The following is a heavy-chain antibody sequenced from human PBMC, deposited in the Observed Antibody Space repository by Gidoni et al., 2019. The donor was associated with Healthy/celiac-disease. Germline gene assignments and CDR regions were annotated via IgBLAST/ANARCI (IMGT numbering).Heavy chain of an antibody. J-gene: IGHJ4*02. CDR2: IYYSGST. CDR1: GGSISSYY. Sequence: QVQLQESGPGLVKPSETLSLTCPVSGGSISSYYWSWIRQPPGKGLEWIGYIYYSGSTNYNPSLKSRVTISVDTSKNQFSLKLSSVTAADTAVYYCARSKGLVFDYWGQGTLVTVSS. D-gene: IGHD6-19*01. V-gene: IGHV4-59*01. CDR3: ARSKGLVFDY.